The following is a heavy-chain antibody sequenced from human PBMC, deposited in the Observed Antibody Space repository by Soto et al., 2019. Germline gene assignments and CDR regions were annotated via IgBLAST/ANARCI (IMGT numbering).Heavy chain of an antibody. V-gene: IGHV4-4*07. Sequence: SETLSLTCTVSGGSISSYYWSWIRQPAGKGLEWIGRIYTSGSTNYNPSLKSRVTMSVDTSKNQFSLKLSSVTAADTAVYYCARGGAVAGLYYYGMDVWGQGTTVTVSS. J-gene: IGHJ6*02. CDR2: IYTSGST. CDR3: ARGGAVAGLYYYGMDV. CDR1: GGSISSYY. D-gene: IGHD6-19*01.